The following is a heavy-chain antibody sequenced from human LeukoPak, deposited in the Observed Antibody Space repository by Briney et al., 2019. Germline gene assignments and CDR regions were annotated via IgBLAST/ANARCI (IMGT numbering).Heavy chain of an antibody. CDR2: INHSGST. CDR3: ARVGCSSTSCYSGAFGI. V-gene: IGHV4-34*01. Sequence: PSETLSLTCAVYGGSFSGYYWSWIRQPPGKGLEWIGEINHSGSTNYNPSLKSRVTISVDTSKNQFSLKLSSVTAADTAVYYCARVGCSSTSCYSGAFGIWGQGTMVTVSS. D-gene: IGHD2-2*02. J-gene: IGHJ3*02. CDR1: GGSFSGYY.